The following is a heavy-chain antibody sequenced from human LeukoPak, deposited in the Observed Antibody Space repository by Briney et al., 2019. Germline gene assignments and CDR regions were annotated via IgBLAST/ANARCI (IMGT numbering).Heavy chain of an antibody. CDR3: AAVISKRGLDAFDI. D-gene: IGHD3/OR15-3a*01. V-gene: IGHV1-58*02. Sequence: ASVKVSCKASGFTFTSSAMQWVRQARGQRLEWIGWIVVGSGNTNYAQKFQERVTITRDMSTSTAYMVLSSLRSEDTAVYYCAAVISKRGLDAFDIWGQGTMVTVSS. J-gene: IGHJ3*02. CDR2: IVVGSGNT. CDR1: GFTFTSSA.